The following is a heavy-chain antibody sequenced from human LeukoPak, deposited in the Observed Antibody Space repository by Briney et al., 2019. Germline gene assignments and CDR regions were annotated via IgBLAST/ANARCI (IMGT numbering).Heavy chain of an antibody. J-gene: IGHJ4*02. D-gene: IGHD6-13*01. CDR3: ARWHSSSWAWDY. Sequence: SETLSLTCNVSGVSVSDYYWSWIRQPPGKGLEWIGYIYYNERTNYDPSFRSRVTISVDTSKNQFSLKLSSVTAADTAVYYCARWHSSSWAWDYWGQGTLVTVSS. CDR1: GVSVSDYY. V-gene: IGHV4-59*02. CDR2: IYYNERT.